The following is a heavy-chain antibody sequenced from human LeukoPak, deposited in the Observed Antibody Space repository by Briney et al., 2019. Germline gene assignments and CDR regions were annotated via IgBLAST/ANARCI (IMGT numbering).Heavy chain of an antibody. CDR1: GGTFSSYA. CDR2: IIPIFGTA. J-gene: IGHJ4*02. Sequence: GASVKVSCKASGGTFSSYAISWVRQAPGQGLEWMGGIIPIFGTANYAQKFQGRVTITTDESTSTAYMELSSLRSEDTAVYYCAKGKYAGVMDDWGQGTLVTVSS. D-gene: IGHD4-23*01. V-gene: IGHV1-69*05. CDR3: AKGKYAGVMDD.